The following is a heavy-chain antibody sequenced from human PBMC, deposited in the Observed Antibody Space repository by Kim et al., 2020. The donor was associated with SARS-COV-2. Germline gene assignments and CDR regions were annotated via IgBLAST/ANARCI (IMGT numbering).Heavy chain of an antibody. Sequence: ASVKVSCKASGYTFTSYGISWVRQAPGRGLEWMGWISAYNGNTNYAQKLQGRVTMTTDTSTSTAYMELRSLRSDDTAVYYCARDKGYGSGSPPSYYYYYYMDVWGKGTTVTVSS. CDR3: ARDKGYGSGSPPSYYYYYYMDV. CDR1: GYTFTSYG. V-gene: IGHV1-18*01. CDR2: ISAYNGNT. J-gene: IGHJ6*03. D-gene: IGHD3-10*01.